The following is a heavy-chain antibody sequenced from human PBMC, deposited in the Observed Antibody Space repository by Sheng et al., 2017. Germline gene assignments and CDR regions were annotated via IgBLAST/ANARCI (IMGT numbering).Heavy chain of an antibody. V-gene: IGHV4-34*01. J-gene: IGHJ6*03. D-gene: IGHD3-3*01. CDR3: ARINFEVGYYPGDYYYYNGR. Sequence: QVQLQQWGAGLLKPSETLSLTCAVYGGSFSGYYWSWIRQPPGKGLEWIGEINHSGSTNYNPSLKSRVIISVDTSKNQFSLKLNSVTAADTAVYYCARINFEVGYYPGDYYYYNGRLGAKGPRSPS. CDR2: INHSGST. CDR1: GGSFSGYY.